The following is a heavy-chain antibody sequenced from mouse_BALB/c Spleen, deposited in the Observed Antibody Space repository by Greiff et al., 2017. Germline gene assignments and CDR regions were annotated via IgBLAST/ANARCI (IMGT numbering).Heavy chain of an antibody. CDR2: ISSGGST. V-gene: IGHV5-6-5*01. D-gene: IGHD1-1*01. CDR3: ARGYGSSTDYFDD. J-gene: IGHJ2*01. CDR1: GFTFSSYA. Sequence: EVKLMESGGGLVKPGGSLKLSCAASGFTFSSYAMSWVRQTPEKRLEWVASISSGGSTYYPDSVKGRFTISRDNARNILYLQMSSLRSEDTAMYYCARGYGSSTDYFDDWGQGTTLTVSS.